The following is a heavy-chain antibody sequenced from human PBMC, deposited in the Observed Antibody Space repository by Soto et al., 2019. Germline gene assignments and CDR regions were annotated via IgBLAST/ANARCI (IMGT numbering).Heavy chain of an antibody. CDR1: GFTFNTFA. CDR2: INTSGGSR. J-gene: IGHJ4*02. D-gene: IGHD1-1*01. Sequence: EVLLLESGGGLVPRGGSLRLSCEASGFTFNTFAMRWVRQAPGRGLEWVSRINTSGGSRYYSDSVRGRFTVSRDNSKNTLFLQMNSLRDADTAIYYCAKGAEMPTSPFDYWGQGALVTVSS. CDR3: AKGAEMPTSPFDY. V-gene: IGHV3-23*01.